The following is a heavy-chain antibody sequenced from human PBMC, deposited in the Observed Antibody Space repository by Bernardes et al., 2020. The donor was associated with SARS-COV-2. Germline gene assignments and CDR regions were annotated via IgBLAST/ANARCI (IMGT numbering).Heavy chain of an antibody. Sequence: GGSLRLSCAASGFTFSSYAMHWVRQAPGKGLEYVSAISSNGGSTYYANSVKGRFTISRDNSKNTLYLQMGSLRAEDMAVYYCARERNQLPREAYYFEYWGQGTLVTVSS. J-gene: IGHJ4*02. V-gene: IGHV3-64*01. CDR3: ARERNQLPREAYYFEY. D-gene: IGHD2-2*01. CDR1: GFTFSSYA. CDR2: ISSNGGST.